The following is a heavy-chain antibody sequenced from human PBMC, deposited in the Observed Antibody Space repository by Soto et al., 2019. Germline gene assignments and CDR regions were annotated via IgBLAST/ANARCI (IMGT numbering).Heavy chain of an antibody. V-gene: IGHV1-3*01. CDR2: INAGNGKT. J-gene: IGHJ4*02. CDR3: GGGSWTPATAACYPDY. Sequence: QVPLVQSGAEVKKPGASVKVSCKASGYTFTDYAVHWVRRAPGQRLKWMGWINAGNGKTKYSQNCQGRVTITRDTSATTAYMELSSLRSEDTHVYYCGGGSWTPATAACYPDYWGQGTLVTVSS. D-gene: IGHD2-15*01. CDR1: GYTFTDYA.